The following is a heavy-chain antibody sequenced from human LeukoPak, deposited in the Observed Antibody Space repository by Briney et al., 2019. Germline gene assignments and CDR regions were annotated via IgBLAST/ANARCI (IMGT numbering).Heavy chain of an antibody. CDR1: GGSISSYY. V-gene: IGHV4-4*07. J-gene: IGHJ6*03. CDR2: IYTSGST. Sequence: SEYLSLTCTVSGGSISSYYWSWIRQPAGKGLEWIGRIYTSGSTNYNPSLKSRVTMSVGTSKNQFSLKLSSVTAADTAVYYCARARLTGTTGGYYYYYYMDVWGKGTTVTVSS. D-gene: IGHD1-7*01. CDR3: ARARLTGTTGGYYYYYYMDV.